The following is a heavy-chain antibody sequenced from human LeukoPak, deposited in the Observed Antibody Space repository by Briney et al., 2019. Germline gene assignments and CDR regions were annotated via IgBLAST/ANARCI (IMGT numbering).Heavy chain of an antibody. J-gene: IGHJ4*02. D-gene: IGHD6-19*01. Sequence: GGSLRLSCAASGFTFSSYWMSWVRQAPGKGLEWVANIKQDGSEQYYMDSVKGRFTTSRDNAKNSLYLQMNSLRAEDTALYYCATDRYSSGWYDYFDYWGQGTLVTVSS. V-gene: IGHV3-7*01. CDR3: ATDRYSSGWYDYFDY. CDR1: GFTFSSYW. CDR2: IKQDGSEQ.